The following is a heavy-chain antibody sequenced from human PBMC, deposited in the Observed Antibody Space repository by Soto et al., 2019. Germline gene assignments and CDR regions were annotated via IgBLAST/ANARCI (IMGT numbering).Heavy chain of an antibody. CDR1: GGSISSSDFY. Sequence: QLQLQESGPGLVKPSETLSLTCTVSGGSISSSDFYWGWLRQPPGKGLAFSGSMSYSGNSYYNPSLKNRITISLDTSTSQCSLKLISVTAADTAVYYCAVVYSTGNLFDPWGQGALVTDSS. V-gene: IGHV4-39*01. CDR2: MSYSGNS. D-gene: IGHD6-19*01. J-gene: IGHJ5*02. CDR3: AVVYSTGNLFDP.